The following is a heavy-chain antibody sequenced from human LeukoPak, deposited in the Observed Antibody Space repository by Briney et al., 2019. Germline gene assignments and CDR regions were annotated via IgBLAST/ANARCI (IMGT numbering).Heavy chain of an antibody. Sequence: GASVKVSCKASGYTFTTYGISWLRQAPGQGLEWMGWISAYNGNTNYALKLQGRVTMATDTSTSTAYMELRSLRSDDTAVYYCASSGPGIAAARGAFDIWGQGTMVTVSS. CDR2: ISAYNGNT. CDR1: GYTFTTYG. CDR3: ASSGPGIAAARGAFDI. D-gene: IGHD6-13*01. V-gene: IGHV1-18*01. J-gene: IGHJ3*02.